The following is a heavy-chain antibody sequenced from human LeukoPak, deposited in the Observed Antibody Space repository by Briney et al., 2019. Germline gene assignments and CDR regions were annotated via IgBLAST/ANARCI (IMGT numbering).Heavy chain of an antibody. CDR1: GGSISSGGYY. CDR3: ARDPLQFDAFDI. D-gene: IGHD4-11*01. J-gene: IGHJ3*02. V-gene: IGHV4-31*03. CDR2: IYYSGST. Sequence: SQTLSLTCTVSGGSISSGGYYWSWIRQHPGKGLEWIGYIYYSGSTYYNPSLKSRVTISVDTSKNQFSLKLSSVTAADTAVYYCARDPLQFDAFDIWGQGTMVTVSS.